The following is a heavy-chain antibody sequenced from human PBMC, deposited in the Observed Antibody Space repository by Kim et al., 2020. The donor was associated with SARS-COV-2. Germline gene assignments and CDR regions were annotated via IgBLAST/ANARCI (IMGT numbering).Heavy chain of an antibody. CDR3: ARDYGSNFNCFDP. CDR2: IYHTGKT. J-gene: IGHJ5*02. Sequence: SETLSLTCTVSGAPLASGGYYWTWVRLRPGEGLEWIGYIYHTGKTYYNPSLGGRVSFSLDMSTNQFSLSLTSVTTADTAMYFCARDYGSNFNCFDPWGQG. V-gene: IGHV4-31*03. CDR1: GAPLASGGYY. D-gene: IGHD6-13*01.